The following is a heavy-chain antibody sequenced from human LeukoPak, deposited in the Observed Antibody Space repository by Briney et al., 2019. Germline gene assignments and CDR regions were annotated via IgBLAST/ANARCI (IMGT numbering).Heavy chain of an antibody. J-gene: IGHJ5*02. D-gene: IGHD6-19*01. Sequence: SETLSLTCTVSGGSISSGDYYWSWIRQPPGKGLEWIGYIYYSGSTYYNPSLKSRVTISVDTSKNQFSLKLSSVTAADTAVYYCARGSSGWYVYWFDPWGQGTLVTVSS. V-gene: IGHV4-30-4*01. CDR3: ARGSSGWYVYWFDP. CDR1: GGSISSGDYY. CDR2: IYYSGST.